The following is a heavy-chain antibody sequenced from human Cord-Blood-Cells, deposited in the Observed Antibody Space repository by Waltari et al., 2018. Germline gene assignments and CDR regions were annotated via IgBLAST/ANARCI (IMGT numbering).Heavy chain of an antibody. CDR2: SYHRGST. CDR1: GYSISSGYY. V-gene: IGHV4-38-2*01. D-gene: IGHD2-2*01. J-gene: IGHJ4*02. Sequence: QVQLQESGPGLVKPPETLSLTCAVSGYSISSGYYWGWIRQPPGKGLEWIGRSYHRGSTYYNPSLKSRVTISVDTSKSQCSLKLSSVTAADTAVYYCATARGYPVDYWGQGTLVTVSS. CDR3: ATARGYPVDY.